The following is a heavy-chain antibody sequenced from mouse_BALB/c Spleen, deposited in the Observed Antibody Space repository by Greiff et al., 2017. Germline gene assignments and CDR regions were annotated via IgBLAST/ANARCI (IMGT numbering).Heavy chain of an antibody. D-gene: IGHD2-4*01. V-gene: IGHV5-4*02. CDR3: ARGGDYVPFDY. CDR2: ISDGGSYT. J-gene: IGHJ2*01. CDR1: GFTFSDYY. Sequence: EVKVEESGGGLVKPGGSLKLSCAASGFTFSDYYMYWVRQTPEKRLEWVATISDGGSYTYYPDSVKGRFTISRDNAKNNLYLQMSSLKSEDTAMYYCARGGDYVPFDYWGQGTTLTVSS.